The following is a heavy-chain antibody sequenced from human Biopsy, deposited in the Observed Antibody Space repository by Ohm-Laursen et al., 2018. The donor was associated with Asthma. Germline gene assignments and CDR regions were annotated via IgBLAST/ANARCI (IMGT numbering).Heavy chain of an antibody. D-gene: IGHD3-22*01. CDR1: GGSISRGGYY. CDR3: ARVAYYNARRGYYYLFDY. CDR2: VYHSGTS. J-gene: IGHJ4*02. V-gene: IGHV4-31*03. Sequence: TLSLTCTVAGGSISRGGYYWSWIRQHPGKGLEWIGYVYHSGTSYYNPSLKSRVTISVDTSKNQFSLNLNSVTAADTAVYFCARVAYYNARRGYYYLFDYWGQGTLVAVSS.